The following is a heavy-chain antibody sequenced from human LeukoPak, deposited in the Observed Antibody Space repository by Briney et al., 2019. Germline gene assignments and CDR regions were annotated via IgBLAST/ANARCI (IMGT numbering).Heavy chain of an antibody. J-gene: IGHJ3*02. Sequence: SGGSLRLSCAAFRFTFSSYAIHWVRQAPGKGLEWVAVISYDGSNKYYADSVKGRFTISRDNSKNTLYLQMNSLRAEDTAVYYCARDRDTAMVHAAFDIWGQGTMVTVSS. CDR3: ARDRDTAMVHAAFDI. V-gene: IGHV3-30*04. CDR1: RFTFSSYA. CDR2: ISYDGSNK. D-gene: IGHD5-18*01.